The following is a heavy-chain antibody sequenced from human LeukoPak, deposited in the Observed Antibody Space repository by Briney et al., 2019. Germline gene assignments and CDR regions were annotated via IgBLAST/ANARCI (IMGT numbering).Heavy chain of an antibody. Sequence: SETLSLTCTVSGYSISSGYYWGWIRQPPGKGLEWIGYIYYSGSTNYNPSLKSRVTISVDTSKNQFSLKLSSVTAADTAVYYCARGGGDSTSYWYFDLWGRGTLVTVSS. CDR1: GYSISSGYY. CDR2: IYYSGST. J-gene: IGHJ2*01. CDR3: ARGGGDSTSYWYFDL. V-gene: IGHV4-61*01. D-gene: IGHD2-21*02.